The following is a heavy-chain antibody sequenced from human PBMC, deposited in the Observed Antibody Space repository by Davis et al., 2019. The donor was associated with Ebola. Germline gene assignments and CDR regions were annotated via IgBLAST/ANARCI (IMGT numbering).Heavy chain of an antibody. CDR1: GGTFNSYA. V-gene: IGHV1-69*13. CDR2: IIPIFGTA. J-gene: IGHJ4*02. Sequence: AASVKVSCKASGGTFNSYASSWVRQAPGQGLEWMGGIIPIFGTANYAQKFQGRVTITADESTSTAYMELSSLRSEDTAVYYCARGGRRYLSDYWGQGTLVTVSS. D-gene: IGHD1-14*01. CDR3: ARGGRRYLSDY.